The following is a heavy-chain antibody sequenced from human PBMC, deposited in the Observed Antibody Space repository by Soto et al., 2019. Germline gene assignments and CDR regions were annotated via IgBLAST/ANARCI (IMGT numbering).Heavy chain of an antibody. J-gene: IGHJ4*02. CDR1: GGSISSYY. D-gene: IGHD6-25*01. CDR2: IYYSGST. V-gene: IGHV4-59*01. Sequence: QVQLQESGPGLVKPSETLSLTCTVSGGSISSYYWSWIRQPPGKGLEWIGYIYYSGSTNYNPSLKSRVTIXXDXSXXPFALKLSSVTAADTAVYYCARVRPNDAARYDFDYWGQGTLVTVSS. CDR3: ARVRPNDAARYDFDY.